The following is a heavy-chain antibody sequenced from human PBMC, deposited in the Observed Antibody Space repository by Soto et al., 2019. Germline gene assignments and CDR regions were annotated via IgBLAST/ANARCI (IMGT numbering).Heavy chain of an antibody. J-gene: IGHJ4*02. CDR2: ISGSGGST. Sequence: GGSLRLSCAASGFTFSSYAMSWVRQAPGKGLEWVSAISGSGGSTYYADSVKGRFTISRDNSKNTLYLQMNSLRAEDTAVYYCAKDLRAQYIMITFGGVIVGRDGFDYWGQGTLVTVSS. CDR1: GFTFSSYA. CDR3: AKDLRAQYIMITFGGVIVGRDGFDY. D-gene: IGHD3-16*02. V-gene: IGHV3-23*01.